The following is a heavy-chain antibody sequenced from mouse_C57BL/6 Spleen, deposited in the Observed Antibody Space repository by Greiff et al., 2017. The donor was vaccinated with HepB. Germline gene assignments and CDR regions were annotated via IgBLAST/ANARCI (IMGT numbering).Heavy chain of an antibody. J-gene: IGHJ4*01. Sequence: QVQLQQSGPELVKPGASVKISCKASGYAFSSSWMNWVKQRPGKGLEWIGRIYPGDGDTNYNGKFKGKATLTADKSSSTAYMQLSSLTSEDSAVYFCARAALLRSSYYAMDYWGQGTSVTVSS. CDR3: ARAALLRSSYYAMDY. CDR1: GYAFSSSW. CDR2: IYPGDGDT. V-gene: IGHV1-82*01. D-gene: IGHD1-1*01.